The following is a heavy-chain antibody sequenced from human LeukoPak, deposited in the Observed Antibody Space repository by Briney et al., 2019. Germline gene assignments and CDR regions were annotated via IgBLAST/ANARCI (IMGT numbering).Heavy chain of an antibody. J-gene: IGHJ3*02. Sequence: PGRSLRLSCAASGFTFSSYGMHWVRQAPGKGLERVAVISYDGSNKYYADSVKGRFTISRDNSKNTLYLQMNSLRAEDTAVYYCAKSLPYSRYRVQGYYAFDIWGQGTMVTVSS. CDR1: GFTFSSYG. CDR2: ISYDGSNK. V-gene: IGHV3-30*18. CDR3: AKSLPYSRYRVQGYYAFDI. D-gene: IGHD3-10*01.